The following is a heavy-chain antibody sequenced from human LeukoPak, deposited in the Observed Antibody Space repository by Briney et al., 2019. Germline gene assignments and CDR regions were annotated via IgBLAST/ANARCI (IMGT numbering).Heavy chain of an antibody. V-gene: IGHV3-48*03. CDR2: ISSSDSTI. D-gene: IGHD1-26*01. J-gene: IGHJ4*02. CDR1: GFTFSSYE. CDR3: ARERSGSSYYFDY. Sequence: GGSLRLSCAASGFTFSSYEMNWVRQAPGKGLEWVSYISSSDSTIYYADSVKGRFTISGDNAKNSLYLQMNSLRAEDTAVYYCARERSGSSYYFDYWGQGTLVTVSS.